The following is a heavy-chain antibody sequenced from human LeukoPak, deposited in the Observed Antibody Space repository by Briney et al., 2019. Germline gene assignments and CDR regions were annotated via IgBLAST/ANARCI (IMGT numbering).Heavy chain of an antibody. CDR1: GFTFSSYW. J-gene: IGHJ4*02. CDR3: ARGYSSGSYYG. V-gene: IGHV3-7*04. Sequence: GGSLRLSCAASGFTFSSYWMSWVRQAPGKGLEWVANIKQDGSEKYYVDSVKGRFTISRDNAKNSLYLQMNSLRADDTAVYYCARGYSSGSYYGWGQGTLVTVSS. CDR2: IKQDGSEK. D-gene: IGHD3-10*01.